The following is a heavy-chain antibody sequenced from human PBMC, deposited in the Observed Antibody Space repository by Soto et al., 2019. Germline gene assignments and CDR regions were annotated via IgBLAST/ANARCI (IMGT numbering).Heavy chain of an antibody. Sequence: PGGSLRLSCAASGFTFSSYAMSWVRQAPGKGLEWVSAISGSGGSTYYADSVKGRFTISRDNSKNTLYLQMNSLRAEDTAVYYCAKDQHDYGDYVTIDYWSQGTLVTVSS. CDR2: ISGSGGST. CDR3: AKDQHDYGDYVTIDY. CDR1: GFTFSSYA. V-gene: IGHV3-23*01. J-gene: IGHJ4*02. D-gene: IGHD4-17*01.